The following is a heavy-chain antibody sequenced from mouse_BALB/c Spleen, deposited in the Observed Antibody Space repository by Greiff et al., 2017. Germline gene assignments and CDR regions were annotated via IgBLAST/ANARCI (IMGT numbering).Heavy chain of an antibody. CDR3: ARGGGNYFDY. CDR1: GFTFSSYA. CDR2: ISSGGST. Sequence: EVQRVESGGGLVKPGGSLKLSCAASGFTFSSYAMSWVRQTPEKRLEWVASISSGGSTYYPDSVKGRFTISRDNARNILYLQMSSLRSEDTAMYYCARGGGNYFDYWGQGTTLTVSS. V-gene: IGHV5-6-5*01. J-gene: IGHJ2*01.